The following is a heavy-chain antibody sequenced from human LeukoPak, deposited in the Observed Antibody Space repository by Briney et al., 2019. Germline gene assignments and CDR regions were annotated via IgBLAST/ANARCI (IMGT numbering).Heavy chain of an antibody. D-gene: IGHD3-22*01. Sequence: GGSLRLSCAASGFTVSSNYMSWVRQAPGKGLEWVSAISGSGGSTYYADSVKGRFTISRDNSKNTLYLQMNSLRAEDTAVYYCAKDGHYYDSMLYYFDYWGQGTLVTVSS. CDR2: ISGSGGST. CDR1: GFTVSSNY. V-gene: IGHV3-23*01. J-gene: IGHJ4*02. CDR3: AKDGHYYDSMLYYFDY.